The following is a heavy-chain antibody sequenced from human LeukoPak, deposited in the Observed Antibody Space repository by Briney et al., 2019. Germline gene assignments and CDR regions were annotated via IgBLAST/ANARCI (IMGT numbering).Heavy chain of an antibody. J-gene: IGHJ4*02. V-gene: IGHV3-30-3*01. CDR3: AREPGDGYNLILGY. CDR2: ISYDGSDK. Sequence: GGSLRLSCAASGFTFSSYAMHWVRQAPGKGLEWVAVISYDGSDKYYADSVKGRFTISRDNSKNTLYLQMNSLRAEDTAVYYCAREPGDGYNLILGYWGQGTLVTVSS. CDR1: GFTFSSYA. D-gene: IGHD5-24*01.